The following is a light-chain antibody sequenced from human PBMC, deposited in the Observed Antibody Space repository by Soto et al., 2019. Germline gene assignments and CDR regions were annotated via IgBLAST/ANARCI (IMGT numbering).Light chain of an antibody. V-gene: IGKV3-20*01. Sequence: EIVLTQSPATLSLSPVERATLSCRASQSVSSSYLAWYQQKPGQAPRLLIYGASSRATGIPDRFSGRGSGTDFTLTISRLEPEDFAVYYCQQFSSYPLTFGGGTKVDIK. CDR2: GAS. J-gene: IGKJ4*01. CDR1: QSVSSSY. CDR3: QQFSSYPLT.